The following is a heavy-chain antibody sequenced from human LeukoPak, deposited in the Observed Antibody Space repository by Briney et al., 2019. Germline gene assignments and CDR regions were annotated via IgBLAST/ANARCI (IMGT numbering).Heavy chain of an antibody. CDR1: GFTFSNYW. CDR2: INSDGINT. CDR3: ARDSQWLGKFDY. Sequence: QTGGSLRLSCAASGFTFSNYWMHWVRQAPGKGLVWVSRINSDGINTSYADSVKGRFTISRDNSKNTLYLQMNSLRAEDTAVYYCARDSQWLGKFDYWGQGTLVTVSS. J-gene: IGHJ4*02. V-gene: IGHV3-74*01. D-gene: IGHD6-19*01.